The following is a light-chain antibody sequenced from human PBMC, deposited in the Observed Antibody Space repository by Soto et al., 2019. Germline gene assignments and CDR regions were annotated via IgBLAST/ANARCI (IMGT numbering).Light chain of an antibody. Sequence: DLQMTQSPSTLSASVGDRVTITCRASQNIYRWLAWYQQKPGKAPKLLIYDASTLQGGVPSRFGGSVSGTEFTLTITSLQPDDFATYYCQQYHSYSPHTFGQGTNLESK. CDR3: QQYHSYSPHT. J-gene: IGKJ2*01. CDR2: DAS. V-gene: IGKV1-5*01. CDR1: QNIYRW.